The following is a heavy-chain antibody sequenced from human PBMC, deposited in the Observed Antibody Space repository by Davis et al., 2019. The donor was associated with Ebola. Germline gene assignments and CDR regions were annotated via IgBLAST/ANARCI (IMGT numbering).Heavy chain of an antibody. V-gene: IGHV3-48*02. J-gene: IGHJ5*02. D-gene: IGHD2-15*01. CDR3: ASKYCSGGSCYP. Sequence: AGSLTLSCAPSGLTFSSYSMNWVRQAPGKGLEWVSYIGSSSSTIYYADSVKGRFTISRDNAKNSLYLQMNSLRDEDTAVYYCASKYCSGGSCYPWGQGTLVTVSS. CDR2: IGSSSSTI. CDR1: GLTFSSYS.